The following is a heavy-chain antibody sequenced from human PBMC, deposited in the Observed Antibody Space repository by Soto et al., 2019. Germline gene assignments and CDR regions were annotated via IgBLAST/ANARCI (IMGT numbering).Heavy chain of an antibody. CDR1: GFTFSSYG. CDR3: AREGHWVDTAMVGNYYYYYGMDV. J-gene: IGHJ6*02. D-gene: IGHD5-18*01. Sequence: GGSLRLSCAASGFTFSSYGMHWVRQAPGKGLEWVAVIWYDGSNKYYADSVKGRFTISRDNSKNTLYLQMNSLRAEDTAVYYCAREGHWVDTAMVGNYYYYYGMDVWGQGTTVTVSS. V-gene: IGHV3-33*01. CDR2: IWYDGSNK.